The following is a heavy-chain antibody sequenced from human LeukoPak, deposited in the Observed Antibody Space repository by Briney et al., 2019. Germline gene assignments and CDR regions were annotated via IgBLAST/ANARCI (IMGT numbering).Heavy chain of an antibody. CDR1: GGSINSYY. V-gene: IGHV4-59*01. Sequence: SETLSLTCIVSGGSINSYYWSWIRQPPGKGLEWIGYISYSGRTNYNPSLKSRVTISVDTSKNQFSLKLTSVTAADTAVYYCARSIAVAGNDAFDIWGRGTMVTVSS. CDR2: ISYSGRT. J-gene: IGHJ3*02. D-gene: IGHD6-19*01. CDR3: ARSIAVAGNDAFDI.